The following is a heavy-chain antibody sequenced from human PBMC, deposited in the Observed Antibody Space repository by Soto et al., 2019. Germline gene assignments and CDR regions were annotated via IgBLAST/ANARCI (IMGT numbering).Heavy chain of an antibody. Sequence: ASVRVSCKASGGTFSSYAISWVRQAPGQGLEWMGGIIPIFGTANYAQKFQGRVTITADESTSTAYMELSSLRSEDTAVYYCARNYYDSSGYPFDYWGQGTLVTVSS. D-gene: IGHD3-22*01. V-gene: IGHV1-69*13. CDR1: GGTFSSYA. CDR2: IIPIFGTA. CDR3: ARNYYDSSGYPFDY. J-gene: IGHJ4*02.